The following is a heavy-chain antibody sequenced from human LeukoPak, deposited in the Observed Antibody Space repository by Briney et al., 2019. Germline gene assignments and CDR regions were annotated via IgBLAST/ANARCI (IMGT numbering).Heavy chain of an antibody. D-gene: IGHD3-3*01. J-gene: IGHJ6*03. V-gene: IGHV4-30-2*01. CDR2: IYHSGST. CDR3: ARDPPVRRFWSGYYIPTSPPNDYMDV. CDR1: GGSISSGGYY. Sequence: SQTLSLTCTVSGGSISSGGYYWSWIRQPPGKGLEWIGYIYHSGSTYYNPSLKSRVTISVDTSKNQFSLKLSSVTAADTAVYYCARDPPVRRFWSGYYIPTSPPNDYMDVWGKGTTVTVSS.